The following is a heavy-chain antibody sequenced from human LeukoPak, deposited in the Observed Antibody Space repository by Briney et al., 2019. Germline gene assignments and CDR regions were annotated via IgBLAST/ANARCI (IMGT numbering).Heavy chain of an antibody. J-gene: IGHJ3*02. D-gene: IGHD3/OR15-3a*01. CDR3: ARGGLILLANTPLGAFDI. CDR1: GDSVSRNTAG. CDR2: TYYRSKLYN. Sequence: SQTLSLTCAISGDSVSRNTAGWNWIRQSPSRGLEWLGRTYYRSKLYNDFAPSVRNRITINPDTSKNQFSLQLNSVTPEDTAIYYCARGGLILLANTPLGAFDIWGQGTMVSVSS. V-gene: IGHV6-1*01.